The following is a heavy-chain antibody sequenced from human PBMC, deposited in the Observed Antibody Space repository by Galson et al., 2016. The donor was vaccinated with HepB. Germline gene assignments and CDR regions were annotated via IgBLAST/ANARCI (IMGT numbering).Heavy chain of an antibody. CDR1: GFSLTTNGMR. CDR3: ARTRYTHHFSMDV. J-gene: IGHJ6*03. Sequence: PALVKPTQTLTLTCTFSGFSLTTNGMRVSWVRQPPGKALEWLARIDWDDDKFYNTSLKTRLTISKDTSKNQVVLTMTNMDPVDTATYYCARTRYTHHFSMDVWGKGTTVTASS. CDR2: IDWDDDK. V-gene: IGHV2-70*04. D-gene: IGHD2-2*02.